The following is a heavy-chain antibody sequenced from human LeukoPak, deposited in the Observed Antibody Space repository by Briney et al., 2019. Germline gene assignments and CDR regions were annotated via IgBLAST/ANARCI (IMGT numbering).Heavy chain of an antibody. Sequence: SETLSLTCSVSGGSISNYYWSWIRQPAGKGLEWIGHIYTSGSTNYNPSLNSRVTMSVDTSKNQFSLKLSSVTAADTAVYYCARTTEGYCRGRSCYSYYYYMDVWGKGTTVTVSS. D-gene: IGHD2-15*01. V-gene: IGHV4-4*07. J-gene: IGHJ6*03. CDR2: IYTSGST. CDR1: GGSISNYY. CDR3: ARTTEGYCRGRSCYSYYYYMDV.